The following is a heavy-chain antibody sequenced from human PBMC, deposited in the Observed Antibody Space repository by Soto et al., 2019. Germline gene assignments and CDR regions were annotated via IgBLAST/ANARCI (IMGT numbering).Heavy chain of an antibody. CDR3: ARGLSIVVSCNRLGLPDY. J-gene: IGHJ4*02. Sequence: QVQLQESGPGLVKPSGTLSLTCAVSGGSISSNNWWNWVRQPPGKGLEWIGEIYHSGSTNYNPSLSWRVIISVDTSNNQCSLKLSSGTAADTAAYYRARGLSIVVSCNRLGLPDYWGQGTLFTVSS. CDR2: IYHSGST. CDR1: GGSISSNNW. D-gene: IGHD1-26*01. V-gene: IGHV4-4*02.